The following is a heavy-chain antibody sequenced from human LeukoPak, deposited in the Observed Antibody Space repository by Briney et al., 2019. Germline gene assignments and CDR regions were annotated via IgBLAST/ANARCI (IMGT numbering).Heavy chain of an antibody. J-gene: IGHJ5*02. D-gene: IGHD2-2*01. Sequence: SVKVSCKASGGTFSSYAISWVRQAPGQGLEWMGGIIPIFGTANYAQKFQGRVTITADESTSTAYMELSSLRSEDTAVYYCARDDRPLYCSSTSCDSNWFDPWGQGTLVTVSS. CDR2: IIPIFGTA. CDR1: GGTFSSYA. V-gene: IGHV1-69*01. CDR3: ARDDRPLYCSSTSCDSNWFDP.